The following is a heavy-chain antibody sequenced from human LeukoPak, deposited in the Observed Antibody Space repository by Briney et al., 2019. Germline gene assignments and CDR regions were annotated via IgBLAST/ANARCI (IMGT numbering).Heavy chain of an antibody. Sequence: KPSETLSLTCTVSGGSISSYYWSWIRQPPGKGLELIGEINHSGSTNYNPSLKSRVTISVDTSKNQFSLKLSSVTAADTAVYYCARGRTAVAGILSNFDYWGQGTLVTVSS. CDR1: GGSISSYY. V-gene: IGHV4-34*01. D-gene: IGHD6-19*01. CDR2: INHSGST. CDR3: ARGRTAVAGILSNFDY. J-gene: IGHJ4*02.